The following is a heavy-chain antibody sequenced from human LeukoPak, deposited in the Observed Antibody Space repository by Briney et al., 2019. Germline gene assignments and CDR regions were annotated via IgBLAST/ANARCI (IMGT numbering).Heavy chain of an antibody. CDR3: ALAAADDAFDI. J-gene: IGHJ3*02. CDR1: GGTFSSYT. Sequence: ASVKVSCKASGGTFSSYTISWVRQAPGQGLEWMGRIIPILGIANYAQKFQGRVTITADKSTSTAYMELSSLRSEDTAVYYCALAAADDAFDIWGQGTKVTVSS. D-gene: IGHD6-13*01. V-gene: IGHV1-69*02. CDR2: IIPILGIA.